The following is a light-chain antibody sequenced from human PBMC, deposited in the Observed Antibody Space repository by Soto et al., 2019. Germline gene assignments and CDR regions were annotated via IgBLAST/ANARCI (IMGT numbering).Light chain of an antibody. Sequence: QSALTQPPSASGSPGQSVTISCTGTSSDVGGYNYVSWYQQYPGKAPKLMIYEVSKRPSRVPDRFSGSKSGNTASLTVSGLQAEDEADYYCSSYAGSNNLGVFGTGTKVTVL. CDR2: EVS. CDR3: SSYAGSNNLGV. V-gene: IGLV2-8*01. J-gene: IGLJ1*01. CDR1: SSDVGGYNY.